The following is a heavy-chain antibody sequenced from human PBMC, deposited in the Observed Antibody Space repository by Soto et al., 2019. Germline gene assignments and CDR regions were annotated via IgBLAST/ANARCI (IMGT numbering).Heavy chain of an antibody. Sequence: LGGSLRLSCAASGFPFSSYAMHWVRQAPGKGLEWVAVISYDGSNKYYADSVKGRFTISRDNSKNTLYLQMNSLRAEDTAVYYCARGEVGGYSYGFLGYWGQGTLVTVSS. CDR3: ARGEVGGYSYGFLGY. J-gene: IGHJ4*02. D-gene: IGHD5-18*01. CDR1: GFPFSSYA. V-gene: IGHV3-30-3*01. CDR2: ISYDGSNK.